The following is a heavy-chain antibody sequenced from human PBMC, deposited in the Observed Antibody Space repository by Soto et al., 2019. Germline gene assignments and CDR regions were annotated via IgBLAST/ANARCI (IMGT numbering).Heavy chain of an antibody. D-gene: IGHD5-12*01. J-gene: IGHJ4*02. CDR2: ISDSGGRT. CDR1: GFTLSDYA. CDR3: ARMRACSGYDPVDS. Sequence: EVQLLESGGDLVQPGGSLRLSCAASGFTLSDYAMSWVRQAPGKGLEWVSTISDSGGRTYYADSVKGRFTISRDSSKNTLYLQMNSLRADDTALYYCARMRACSGYDPVDSWGQGTLVTVSS. V-gene: IGHV3-23*01.